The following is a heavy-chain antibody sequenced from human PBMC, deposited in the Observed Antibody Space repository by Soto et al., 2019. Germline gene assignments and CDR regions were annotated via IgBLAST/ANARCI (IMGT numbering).Heavy chain of an antibody. V-gene: IGHV6-1*01. D-gene: IGHD6-6*01. Sequence: SQTLSLTCAISGESVSSNSAAWNWIRQSPSRGLEWLGRTYYRSKWYNDYAVSVKSRITINPDTSKNQFSLQLNSVTPEDTAVYYCARDPQSRMTRYSSSSGIFDPWGQGTLVTVSS. CDR2: TYYRSKWYN. CDR1: GESVSSNSAA. CDR3: ARDPQSRMTRYSSSSGIFDP. J-gene: IGHJ5*02.